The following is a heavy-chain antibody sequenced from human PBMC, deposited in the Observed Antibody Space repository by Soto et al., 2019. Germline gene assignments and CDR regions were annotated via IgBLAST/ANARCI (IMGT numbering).Heavy chain of an antibody. CDR1: GYTFTSYG. V-gene: IGHV1-18*01. CDR2: ISPNNGNT. D-gene: IGHD6-6*01. Sequence: ASVKVSCKASGYTFTSYGISWVRQAPGQGLEWMGWISPNNGNTNYAQKLQGRVTMTADESTSTAYMELSSLRSEDTAVYYCARGMQLGTYYYGMDVWGQGTTVTVSS. J-gene: IGHJ6*02. CDR3: ARGMQLGTYYYGMDV.